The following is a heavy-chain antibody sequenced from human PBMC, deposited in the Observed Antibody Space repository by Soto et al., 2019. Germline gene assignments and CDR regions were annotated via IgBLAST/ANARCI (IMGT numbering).Heavy chain of an antibody. CDR1: GFTFDDYA. CDR3: AKGTEMVRGVAGSPDFDY. V-gene: IGHV3-9*01. CDR2: ISWNSGSI. Sequence: EVQLVESGGGLVQPGRSLRLSCAASGFTFDDYAMHWVRQAPGKGLEWVSGISWNSGSIGYADSVKGRFTISRDNAKNSLYLQMNSLRAEDTALYYCAKGTEMVRGVAGSPDFDYWGQGTLVTVSS. D-gene: IGHD3-10*01. J-gene: IGHJ4*02.